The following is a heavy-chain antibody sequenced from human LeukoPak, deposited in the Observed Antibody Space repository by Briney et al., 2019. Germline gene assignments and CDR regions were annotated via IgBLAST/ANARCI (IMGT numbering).Heavy chain of an antibody. D-gene: IGHD2-2*01. CDR1: GFTLDDYA. CDR3: AKDRGYQLLEDAFDI. Sequence: GRSLRLSWAASGFTLDDYAMHWVRQAPGKGLDWVAGISWNSGSIGYADSVKGRFTISRDNAKNSLYLQMNSLRAEDTALYYCAKDRGYQLLEDAFDIWGQGPMVTVSS. V-gene: IGHV3-9*01. J-gene: IGHJ3*02. CDR2: ISWNSGSI.